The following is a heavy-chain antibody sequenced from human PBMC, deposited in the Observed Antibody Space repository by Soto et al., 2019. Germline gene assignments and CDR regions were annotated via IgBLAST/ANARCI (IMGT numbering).Heavy chain of an antibody. J-gene: IGHJ5*02. CDR1: GFTFSTYS. Sequence: GSLRLSCAASGFTFSTYSMNWVRQAPGKGLEWVSTISSGSSYIYYADSVRGRFTISRDNVESSLYLQMNSLRAEDTAVYYCAREKPAVRNWFDPWGQGTLVTVSS. CDR3: AREKPAVRNWFDP. CDR2: ISSGSSYI. D-gene: IGHD2-2*01. V-gene: IGHV3-21*01.